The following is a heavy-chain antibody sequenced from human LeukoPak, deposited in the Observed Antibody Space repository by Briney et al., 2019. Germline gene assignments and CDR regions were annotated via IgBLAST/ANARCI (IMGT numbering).Heavy chain of an antibody. Sequence: GGSLRLSCAASGFTFSSYSMNWVRQAPGEGLEWVSYISSSSATIYYADSVKGRFTISRDNAKNSLHLQMNSLRAEDTAVYYCASLYGSGPNWFDPWGQGTLVTVSS. J-gene: IGHJ5*02. CDR1: GFTFSSYS. V-gene: IGHV3-48*01. D-gene: IGHD3-10*01. CDR2: ISSSSATI. CDR3: ASLYGSGPNWFDP.